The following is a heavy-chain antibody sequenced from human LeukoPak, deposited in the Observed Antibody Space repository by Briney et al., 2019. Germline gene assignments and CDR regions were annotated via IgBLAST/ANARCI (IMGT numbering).Heavy chain of an antibody. Sequence: GGSLRLSCAASGFTFSNFGMHWVRQAPGKGLQWVAFIRYDGTNKYYADSVKGRFSISRDTSKNTLSLQMISLRAEDTAIYYCAKDYSSSWYYFDYWGQGTLVIVSS. D-gene: IGHD6-13*01. CDR2: IRYDGTNK. V-gene: IGHV3-30*02. CDR3: AKDYSSSWYYFDY. J-gene: IGHJ4*02. CDR1: GFTFSNFG.